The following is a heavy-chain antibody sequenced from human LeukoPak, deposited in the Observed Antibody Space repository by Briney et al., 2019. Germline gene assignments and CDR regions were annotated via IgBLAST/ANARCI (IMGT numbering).Heavy chain of an antibody. CDR1: GFTFSSYS. D-gene: IGHD6-13*01. CDR3: ARVVAAADSLPYDY. V-gene: IGHV3-21*01. J-gene: IGHJ4*02. Sequence: PGGSLRLSCVASGFTFSSYSMNWVRQAPGKGLEWVSSISSSSSYIYYADSVKGRFTISRDNAKNSLYLQMNSLRAEDTAVYYCARVVAAADSLPYDYWGQGTLVTVSS. CDR2: ISSSSSYI.